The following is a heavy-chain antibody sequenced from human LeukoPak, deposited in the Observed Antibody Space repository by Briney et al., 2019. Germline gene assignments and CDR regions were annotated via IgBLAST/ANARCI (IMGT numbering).Heavy chain of an antibody. V-gene: IGHV1-3*01. Sequence: ASVKVSCKASGYTFTSYAILWGGQAPGHRLEWMGWINAGNGNTIYSQKFQGRVTITRDTSASTAYMELRSLRSEDTAVCYCARENYYGSNWFDPWGQGTLVTVSS. CDR2: INAGNGNT. CDR3: ARENYYGSNWFDP. J-gene: IGHJ5*02. CDR1: GYTFTSYA. D-gene: IGHD3-10*01.